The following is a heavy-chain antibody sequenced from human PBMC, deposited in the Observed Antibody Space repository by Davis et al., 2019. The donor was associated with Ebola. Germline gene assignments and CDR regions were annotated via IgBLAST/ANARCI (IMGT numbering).Heavy chain of an antibody. CDR2: IGTAGDT. V-gene: IGHV3-13*01. D-gene: IGHD3-16*01. CDR1: GFTFSSYD. J-gene: IGHJ6*02. CDR3: ARSSYVWGSNGGMDV. Sequence: GESLKISCAACGFTFSSYDMHWVRQATGKGLEWVSAIGTAGDTYYPGSVKGRFTISRENAKNSLYRQMNSRRAGHTAVYYCARSSYVWGSNGGMDVWGQGPTVTVSS.